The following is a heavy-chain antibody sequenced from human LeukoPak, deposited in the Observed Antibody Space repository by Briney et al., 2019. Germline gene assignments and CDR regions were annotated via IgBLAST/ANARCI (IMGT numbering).Heavy chain of an antibody. CDR1: GYTLTQLS. V-gene: IGHV1-24*01. J-gene: IGHJ5*02. Sequence: ASVKVSCKVSGYTLTQLSTHWVRQAPGDGLKGMGGFHPEDGETIYAQKFQGRVTMTEDTSTDTASMEVSSLRSEDTAVYYCAPSWGSSGWYSWFDPWGQGTLVTVSS. CDR3: APSWGSSGWYSWFDP. CDR2: FHPEDGET. D-gene: IGHD6-19*01.